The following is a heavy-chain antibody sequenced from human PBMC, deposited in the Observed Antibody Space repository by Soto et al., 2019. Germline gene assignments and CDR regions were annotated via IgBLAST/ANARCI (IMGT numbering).Heavy chain of an antibody. J-gene: IGHJ4*02. CDR2: IYYSGST. D-gene: IGHD1-1*01. CDR3: ARSLWSDNDY. V-gene: IGHV4-39*01. CDR1: GGSISSSSYY. Sequence: SETLSLTCTVSGGSISSSSYYWGWIRQPPGKGLEWIGSIYYSGSTYYNPSLKSRVTISVDTSKNQFSLKLSSVTAADTAVYYCARSLWSDNDYWGQGTLVTVSS.